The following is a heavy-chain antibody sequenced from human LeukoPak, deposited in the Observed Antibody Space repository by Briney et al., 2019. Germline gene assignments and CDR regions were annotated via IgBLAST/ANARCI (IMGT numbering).Heavy chain of an antibody. V-gene: IGHV4-38-2*02. CDR2: IYHSGST. CDR3: ARDYGSGRGHWFDP. Sequence: PSETLSLTCSVSGYAISSGYFWGWIRQPPGKGLEWIGTIYHSGSTYYNPSLKSRVTISVDTSKNQFSLKLNSVTAADTAVYYCARDYGSGRGHWFDPWGQGTLVTVSS. CDR1: GYAISSGYF. J-gene: IGHJ5*02. D-gene: IGHD3-10*01.